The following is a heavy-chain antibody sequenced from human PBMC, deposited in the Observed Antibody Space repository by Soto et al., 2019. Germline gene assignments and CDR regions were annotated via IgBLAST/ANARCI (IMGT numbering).Heavy chain of an antibody. CDR3: AKQLRYFESYYMDV. CDR1: GFTFSSYA. D-gene: IGHD3-9*01. J-gene: IGHJ6*03. V-gene: IGHV3-23*01. Sequence: WGSLRLSCAASGFTFSSYAMSWVRQAPGKGLEWVSAISGSGGSTYYADSVKGRFTISRDNSKNTLYLQMNSLRAEDTAVYYCAKQLRYFESYYMDVWGKGTTVTVSS. CDR2: ISGSGGST.